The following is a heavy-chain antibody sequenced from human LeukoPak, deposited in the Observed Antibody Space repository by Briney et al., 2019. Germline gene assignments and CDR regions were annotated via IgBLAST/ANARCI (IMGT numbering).Heavy chain of an antibody. CDR2: ISAYNGNT. V-gene: IGHV1-18*01. CDR3: ARDGPNYYGSGSYYEFDY. J-gene: IGHJ4*02. D-gene: IGHD3-10*01. CDR1: GYTFTSYG. Sequence: ASVKVSCKASGYTFTSYGISWVRQAPGQGLEWMGWISAYNGNTNYAQKLRGRVTMTTDTSTSTAYMELRSLRSDDTAVYYCARDGPNYYGSGSYYEFDYWGQGTLVTVSS.